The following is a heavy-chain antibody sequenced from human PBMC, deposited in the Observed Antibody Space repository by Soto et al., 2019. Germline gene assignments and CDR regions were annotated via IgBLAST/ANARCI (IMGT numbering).Heavy chain of an antibody. J-gene: IGHJ3*02. V-gene: IGHV1-46*01. CDR1: GYTFTSYY. CDR2: VTPTGDYT. Sequence: QVQLVQSGAEVKKPGASVKVSCKASGYTFTSYYMHWVRQAPGQGLEWMGIVTPTGDYTAYAQKFQGRRTMTKDTSATTVYMELRSLTSEDTAVYYCTRRAPSSGHPGLYAFDIWGQGTMVTVSS. D-gene: IGHD3-22*01. CDR3: TRRAPSSGHPGLYAFDI.